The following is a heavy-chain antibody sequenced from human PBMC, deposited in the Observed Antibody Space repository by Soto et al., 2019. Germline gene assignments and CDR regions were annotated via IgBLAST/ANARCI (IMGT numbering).Heavy chain of an antibody. Sequence: QVQLVQSGAEVKKPGSSVKVSCKASGGTFSSYAISWVRQAPGQGLEWMGGIIPIFGTANYAQKFQGRVTITADESTSTAYMELSSMRSEDTAVYYCARDRSPSMDIVVVPAAMAYYYYGMDVWGQGTTVTVSS. CDR2: IIPIFGTA. D-gene: IGHD2-2*03. CDR3: ARDRSPSMDIVVVPAAMAYYYYGMDV. J-gene: IGHJ6*02. CDR1: GGTFSSYA. V-gene: IGHV1-69*01.